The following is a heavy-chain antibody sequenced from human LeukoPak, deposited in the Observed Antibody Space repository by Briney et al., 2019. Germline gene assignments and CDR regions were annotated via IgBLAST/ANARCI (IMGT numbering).Heavy chain of an antibody. Sequence: PPETLSLTCTVSGGSINSYYWSWIRQPPGKGLEWIGYISYSGSTNYNPSLKSRVTISVDTSQNQFSLNLSSMTAADTAIYYCARLQRDSTGYWYFDLWGRGTLVTVSS. CDR1: GGSINSYY. CDR2: ISYSGST. V-gene: IGHV4-59*08. D-gene: IGHD3-22*01. J-gene: IGHJ2*01. CDR3: ARLQRDSTGYWYFDL.